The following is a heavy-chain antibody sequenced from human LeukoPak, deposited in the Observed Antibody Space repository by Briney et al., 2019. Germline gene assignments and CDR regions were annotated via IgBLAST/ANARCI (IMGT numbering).Heavy chain of an antibody. J-gene: IGHJ1*01. V-gene: IGHV3-30-3*01. CDR3: ARDRAPYSYGPFQH. D-gene: IGHD5-18*01. CDR1: GFTFSSYA. Sequence: PGGSLRLSCAASGFTFSSYAMHWVRQAPGKGLEWVAVISYDGSNKYYADSVKGRFTISRDNSKNTLYLQMNSLRAEDTAVYYCARDRAPYSYGPFQHWGQGTLVTVSS. CDR2: ISYDGSNK.